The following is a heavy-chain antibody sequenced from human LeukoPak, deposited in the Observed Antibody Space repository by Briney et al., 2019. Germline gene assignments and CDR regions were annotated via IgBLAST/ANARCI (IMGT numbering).Heavy chain of an antibody. CDR1: GGSISCGDYY. CDR2: IFYSGNT. Sequence: TSETLSLTCTVSGGSISCGDYYWSWIRQPPGKGLKWIGYIFYSGNTYYNPSLKSRVTISVDTSKNQFSLKLSSVTAADTAVYYCARGPRRYCSGGSCPGRYYFDYWGQGTLVTVSS. D-gene: IGHD2-15*01. J-gene: IGHJ4*02. V-gene: IGHV4-30-4*01. CDR3: ARGPRRYCSGGSCPGRYYFDY.